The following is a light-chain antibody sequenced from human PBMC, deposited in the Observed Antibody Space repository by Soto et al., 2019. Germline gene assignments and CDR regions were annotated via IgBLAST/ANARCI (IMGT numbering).Light chain of an antibody. CDR3: QQYGSSRLT. Sequence: EIVLTQSPGTLSLSPGERATLSCRASQSVSSSYLAWYQQKPGQAPRLLIYGASSRATGIPDRFSGSGSGTDFTLTICRLEPEDFAVYYCQQYGSSRLTFGGGTKVEIK. J-gene: IGKJ4*01. V-gene: IGKV3-20*01. CDR1: QSVSSSY. CDR2: GAS.